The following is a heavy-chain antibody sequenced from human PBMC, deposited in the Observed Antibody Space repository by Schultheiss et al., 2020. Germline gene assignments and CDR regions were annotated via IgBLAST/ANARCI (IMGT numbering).Heavy chain of an antibody. V-gene: IGHV3-23*01. J-gene: IGHJ6*02. Sequence: GGSLRLSCAASGFTFSSYAMSWVRQAPGKGLEWVSAISGSGGSTYYADSVKGRFTISRDNSKNTLYLQMNSLRAEDTAVYYCAKDLGVAYSRSLWGPDYYYYGMDVWGQGTTVTVSS. D-gene: IGHD6-6*01. CDR2: ISGSGGST. CDR3: AKDLGVAYSRSLWGPDYYYYGMDV. CDR1: GFTFSSYA.